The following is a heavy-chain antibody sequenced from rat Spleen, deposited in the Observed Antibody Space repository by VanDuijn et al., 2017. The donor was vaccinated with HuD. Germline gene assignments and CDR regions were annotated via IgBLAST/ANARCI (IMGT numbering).Heavy chain of an antibody. J-gene: IGHJ3*01. Sequence: EVQLVETGGGLVQPGRSLKLSCVASGFTFSSYWMYWIRQAPGKGLEWVATISYDGSSTYYRDSVKGRYTISRDNAKSTLYLQMDSLRSEDTATYYCAKEMGFAYWGQGTLVTVSS. CDR1: GFTFSSYW. V-gene: IGHV5-58*01. CDR3: AKEMGFAY. CDR2: ISYDGSST. D-gene: IGHD1-12*02.